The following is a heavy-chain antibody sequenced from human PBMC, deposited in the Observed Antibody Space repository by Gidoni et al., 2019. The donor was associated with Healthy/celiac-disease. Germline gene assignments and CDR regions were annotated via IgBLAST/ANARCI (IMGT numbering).Heavy chain of an antibody. Sequence: EVQLVQSGAEVEKPGESLRISCTGSGYSFTSYWISWVRQMPGKGLEWMGRIDPSDSYPNYSPSFQGHVTISADKSIRTAYLQWSSLKASVTAMYYCASLCSTSCYQGGMDVWGQGTTVTVSS. V-gene: IGHV5-10-1*03. CDR2: IDPSDSYP. CDR1: GYSFTSYW. CDR3: ASLCSTSCYQGGMDV. J-gene: IGHJ6*02. D-gene: IGHD2-2*01.